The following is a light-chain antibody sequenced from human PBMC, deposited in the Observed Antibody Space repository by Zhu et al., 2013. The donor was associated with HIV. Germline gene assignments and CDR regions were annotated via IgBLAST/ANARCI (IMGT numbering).Light chain of an antibody. CDR2: DVS. CDR3: CSYAGSNILV. CDR1: SSDVGGYNF. J-gene: IGLJ3*02. Sequence: QSALTQPRSVSGSPGQSVTISCTGTSSDVGGYNFVSWYLQHPGKAPKLMISDVSKRPSGVPDRFSGSKSGNTASLTISGLQNEDEADYFCCSYAGSNILVFGGGTKLTV. V-gene: IGLV2-11*01.